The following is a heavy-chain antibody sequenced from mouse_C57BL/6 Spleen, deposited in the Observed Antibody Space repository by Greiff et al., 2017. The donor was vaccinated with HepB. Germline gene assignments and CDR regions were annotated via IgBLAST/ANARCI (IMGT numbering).Heavy chain of an antibody. CDR2: IDPSDSYT. D-gene: IGHD2-3*01. CDR3: ARKEDGYYPFAY. Sequence: VQLQQPGAELVMPGASVKLSCKASGYTFTSYWMHWVKQRPGQGLEWIGEIDPSDSYTNYNQKFKGKSTLTVDKSSSTAYMQLSSLTSEDSAVYYCARKEDGYYPFAYWGQGTLVTVSA. J-gene: IGHJ3*01. V-gene: IGHV1-69*01. CDR1: GYTFTSYW.